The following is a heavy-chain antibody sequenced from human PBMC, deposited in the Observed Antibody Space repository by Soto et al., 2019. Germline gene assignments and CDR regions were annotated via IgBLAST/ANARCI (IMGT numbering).Heavy chain of an antibody. J-gene: IGHJ4*02. V-gene: IGHV3-9*01. CDR1: GFTFDDYA. D-gene: IGHD6-19*01. Sequence: EVQLVESGGGLLQPGRSLRLACAASGFTFDDYALHWVRQGPWKGLEWVSGISWNSGRIDYADSVKGRFTISRHNAKNSLYLQMNSLRGEDTALYYCAKDIREYGSGWTYFDNWGQGTLVTVSS. CDR3: AKDIREYGSGWTYFDN. CDR2: ISWNSGRI.